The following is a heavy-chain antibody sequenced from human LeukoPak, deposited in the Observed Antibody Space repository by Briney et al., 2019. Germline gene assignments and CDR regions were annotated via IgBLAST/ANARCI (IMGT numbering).Heavy chain of an antibody. CDR3: ATARIVVVPAAIRMSAFDI. J-gene: IGHJ3*02. D-gene: IGHD2-2*01. CDR2: ICYSGST. V-gene: IGHV4-59*12. Sequence: PSETLSLTCTVSGGSISSYYWSWIRQPPGKGLEWIGSICYSGSTYYNPSLKSRVTISVDTSKNQFSLKLSSVTAADTAVYYCATARIVVVPAAIRMSAFDIWGQGTMVTVSS. CDR1: GGSISSYY.